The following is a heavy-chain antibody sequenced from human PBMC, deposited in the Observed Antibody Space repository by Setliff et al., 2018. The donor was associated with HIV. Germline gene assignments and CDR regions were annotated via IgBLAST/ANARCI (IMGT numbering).Heavy chain of an antibody. V-gene: IGHV4-28*06. D-gene: IGHD1-26*01. CDR1: GYSISSSNW. J-gene: IGHJ5*02. Sequence: SETLSLTCVVSGYSISSSNWWGWIRQPPGKGLEWIGDIYTSGSTDYHPSLKSRVTISEDTSKTQFSLKLRSVTASDTAVYYCARYRSKLDWFDPWGQGILVTVSS. CDR2: IYTSGST. CDR3: ARYRSKLDWFDP.